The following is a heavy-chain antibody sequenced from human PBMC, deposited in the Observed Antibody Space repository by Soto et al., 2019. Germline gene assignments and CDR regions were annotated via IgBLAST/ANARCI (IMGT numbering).Heavy chain of an antibody. V-gene: IGHV3-23*01. CDR3: AKSLGYCSGGSCYYQIGHYYMDV. CDR1: GFTFSSYA. CDR2: ISGSGGST. J-gene: IGHJ6*03. Sequence: GGSLRLSCAASGFTFSSYAMSWVRQAPGKGLEWVSAISGSGGSTYYADSVKGRFTISRDNSKNTLYLQMNSLRAEDTAVYYCAKSLGYCSGGSCYYQIGHYYMDVWGKGTTVTVSS. D-gene: IGHD2-15*01.